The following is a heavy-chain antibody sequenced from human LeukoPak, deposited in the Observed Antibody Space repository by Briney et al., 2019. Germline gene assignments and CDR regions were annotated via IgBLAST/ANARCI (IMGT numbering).Heavy chain of an antibody. CDR3: ARRAYGSGSFFDY. J-gene: IGHJ4*02. CDR2: IYYSGST. Sequence: SETLSLTCAVSGGSLSSFHWSWIRQPPGKGLEWIGYIYYSGSTNYNPSLKSRVTISVDTSKNQFSLKLSSVTAADTAVYYCARRAYGSGSFFDYWGQGTLVTVSS. D-gene: IGHD3-10*01. CDR1: GGSLSSFH. V-gene: IGHV4-59*08.